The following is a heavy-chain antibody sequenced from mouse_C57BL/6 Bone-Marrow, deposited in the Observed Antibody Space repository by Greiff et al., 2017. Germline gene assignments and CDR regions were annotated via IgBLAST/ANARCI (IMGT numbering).Heavy chain of an antibody. Sequence: EVQLQQSGPELVKPGASVKISCKASGYTFTDYYMNWVKQSHGKSLEWIGDINPNNGGTSYNQKFKGKATLPVDESSSTAYMELRSLTSVDSAVYYCARRIVTTVVATRYFDYWGQGTTLTVSS. CDR3: ARRIVTTVVATRYFDY. D-gene: IGHD1-1*01. CDR1: GYTFTDYY. CDR2: INPNNGGT. J-gene: IGHJ2*01. V-gene: IGHV1-26*01.